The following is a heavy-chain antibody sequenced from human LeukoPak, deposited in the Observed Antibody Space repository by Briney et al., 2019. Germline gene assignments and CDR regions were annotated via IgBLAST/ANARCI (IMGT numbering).Heavy chain of an antibody. Sequence: ASVKVSCKASGYTFTIYCISWVRQAPGQGLEWMGWIRAYNGNTNYAQKLQGRVTMTADTSTNTAYMELRSLRPDDTAVYYGARDGSRLRFVEWLGEMATTTGYYYYYMDVWGKGTTVTVSS. CDR2: IRAYNGNT. J-gene: IGHJ6*03. D-gene: IGHD3-3*01. CDR1: GYTFTIYC. V-gene: IGHV1-18*01. CDR3: ARDGSRLRFVEWLGEMATTTGYYYYYMDV.